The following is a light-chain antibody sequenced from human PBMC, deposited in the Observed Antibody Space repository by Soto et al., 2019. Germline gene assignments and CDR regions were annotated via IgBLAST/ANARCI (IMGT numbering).Light chain of an antibody. Sequence: DIQLTQSPSFLSASVGDRVTITCRASQGISSYLAWYQQKPGKAPKLLIYAASTLQSGVPSRFSGSGSGTDFTLTISSLQPEDFATYYCQQLKNYPITFGQGTRLEI. CDR3: QQLKNYPIT. CDR1: QGISSY. J-gene: IGKJ5*01. V-gene: IGKV1-9*01. CDR2: AAS.